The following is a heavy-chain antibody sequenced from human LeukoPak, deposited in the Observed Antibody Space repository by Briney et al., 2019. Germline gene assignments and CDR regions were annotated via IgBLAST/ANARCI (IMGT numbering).Heavy chain of an antibody. CDR1: GFTFSSYS. Sequence: GGSLRLSCAASGFTFSSYSMNWVRQAPGKGLEWVSSIGSSSSYIYYADSVKGRFTISRDNAKNSLYLQMNSLRAEDTAVYYCARVSIVVVPAAKGVGMDVWGQGTTVTVSS. V-gene: IGHV3-21*01. CDR2: IGSSSSYI. D-gene: IGHD2-2*01. J-gene: IGHJ6*02. CDR3: ARVSIVVVPAAKGVGMDV.